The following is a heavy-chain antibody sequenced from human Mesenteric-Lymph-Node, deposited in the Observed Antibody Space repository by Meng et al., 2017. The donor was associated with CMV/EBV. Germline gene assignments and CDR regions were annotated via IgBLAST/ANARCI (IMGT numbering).Heavy chain of an antibody. D-gene: IGHD5-18*01. V-gene: IGHV1-69*08. CDR3: AGGGAMGINY. CDR1: GGTFSTYF. J-gene: IGHJ4*02. Sequence: VKVSCKASGGTFSTYFSTWVRQAPGQGLEWVGRVITTLGTANYAQNFQGKVTLTADQSTSTMTLSSLRSDDTAIYYCAGGGAMGINYWGLGTLVTVSS. CDR2: VITTLGTA.